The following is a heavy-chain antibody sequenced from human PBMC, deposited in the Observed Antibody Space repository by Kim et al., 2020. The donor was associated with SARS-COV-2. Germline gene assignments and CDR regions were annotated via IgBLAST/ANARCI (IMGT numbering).Heavy chain of an antibody. Sequence: GESLKISCKGSGYSFTSYWIGWVRQMPGKGLEWMGIIYPGDSDTRYSPSFQGQVNISADKSISTAYLPWSSLKASDTAMYYCARHRVAQWLNDYYYYGIDVWGQGTTVTVSS. D-gene: IGHD6-19*01. CDR2: IYPGDSDT. J-gene: IGHJ6*02. V-gene: IGHV5-51*01. CDR3: ARHRVAQWLNDYYYYGIDV. CDR1: GYSFTSYW.